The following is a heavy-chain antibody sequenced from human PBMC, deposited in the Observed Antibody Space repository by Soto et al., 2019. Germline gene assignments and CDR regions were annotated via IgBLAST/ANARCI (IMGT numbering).Heavy chain of an antibody. J-gene: IGHJ6*02. CDR2: TSYDGRHT. Sequence: GGSLRLSCAASGFTFSEYGIHWVRQAPGKGLEWVAITSYDGRHTSYVDSVKGRFTISRDNSGNTAFLEMNRLRVEDTAVYYCAKTRNSVINYNYYDNMDVWGQGTTVTVFS. D-gene: IGHD3-10*01. V-gene: IGHV3-30*18. CDR1: GFTFSEYG. CDR3: AKTRNSVINYNYYDNMDV.